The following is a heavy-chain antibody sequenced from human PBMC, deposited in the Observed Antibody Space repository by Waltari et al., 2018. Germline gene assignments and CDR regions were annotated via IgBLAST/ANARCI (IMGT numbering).Heavy chain of an antibody. CDR1: GFSLRTSGVG. CDR3: AHLEMGIAAAGPDY. Sequence: QITLTESGPTLVKPTQTLTLPCTFSGFSLRTSGVGVAWIRQPPGKALEWLALIYWNDDKRYSPSLKSRLTITKDTSKNQVVLTMTNMDPVDTATYYCAHLEMGIAAAGPDYWGQGTLVTVSS. J-gene: IGHJ4*02. V-gene: IGHV2-5*01. D-gene: IGHD6-13*01. CDR2: IYWNDDK.